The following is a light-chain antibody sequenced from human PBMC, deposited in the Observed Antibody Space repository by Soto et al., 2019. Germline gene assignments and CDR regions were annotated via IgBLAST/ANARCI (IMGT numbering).Light chain of an antibody. CDR3: CSYAGSSTFVV. V-gene: IGLV2-23*02. Sequence: QSALTQPASVSGSPGQSITISCTGTSSDVGSYNLVSLYQQHPGKAPKLMIYEVSKRPSGVSNRFSGSKSGNTASLTISGLQAEDEADYYCCSYAGSSTFVVFGGGTQLTVL. J-gene: IGLJ2*01. CDR2: EVS. CDR1: SSDVGSYNL.